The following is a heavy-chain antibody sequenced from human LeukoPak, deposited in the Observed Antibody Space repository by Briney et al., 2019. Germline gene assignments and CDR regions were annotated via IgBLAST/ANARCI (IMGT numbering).Heavy chain of an antibody. D-gene: IGHD6-13*01. CDR1: GYTFTSYD. J-gene: IGHJ6*03. CDR2: MNPNSGNT. Sequence: ASVKVSCKASGYTFTSYDINWVRQATGQGLEWMGWMNPNSGNTGYAQKFQGRVTITRNTSISTAYMELSSLRSEYTAVYYCARNLPYSSSWYYYYYYMDVWGKGTTVTVSS. CDR3: ARNLPYSSSWYYYYYYMDV. V-gene: IGHV1-8*03.